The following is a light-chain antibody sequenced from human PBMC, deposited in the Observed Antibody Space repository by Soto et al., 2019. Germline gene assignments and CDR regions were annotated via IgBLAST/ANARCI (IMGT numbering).Light chain of an antibody. CDR2: DNS. J-gene: IGLJ7*01. CDR3: QSYDSSLSGAV. V-gene: IGLV1-40*01. CDR1: SSNIGAGYD. Sequence: QSVLTQPPSVSGAPGQRVTISCTGSSSNIGAGYDVHWYQQLPGTAPKLLIYDNSNRPSGVPDRFSGSKSGTSASLAITGRQAEDVADYYCQSYDSSLSGAVFGGGTQLTVL.